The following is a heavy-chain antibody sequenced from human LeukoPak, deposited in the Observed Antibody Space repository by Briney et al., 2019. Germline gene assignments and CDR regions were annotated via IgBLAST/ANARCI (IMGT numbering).Heavy chain of an antibody. CDR2: ISWNSGSI. CDR3: AKAKVATIGGYDY. Sequence: PGGSLRLSCAASGFTFDDYAMHWVRQAPGKGLEWVPGISWNSGSIGYADSVKGRFTISRDNAKNSLYLQMNSLRAEDTALYYCAKAKVATIGGYDYWGQGTLVTVSS. CDR1: GFTFDDYA. J-gene: IGHJ4*02. V-gene: IGHV3-9*01. D-gene: IGHD5-12*01.